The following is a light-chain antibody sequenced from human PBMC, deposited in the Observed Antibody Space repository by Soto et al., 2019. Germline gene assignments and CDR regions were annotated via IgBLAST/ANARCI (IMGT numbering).Light chain of an antibody. CDR3: QQYGSSLMYT. Sequence: EIVLTQSPGTLSLSPGEGATLSCRASRSVTSNFLAWYQQKPGQAPRLLIYGASSRASGIPDRFSGSGSGTDFTLTISRLEPDDFAVYYCQQYGSSLMYTFGQGTKLEIK. J-gene: IGKJ2*01. V-gene: IGKV3-20*01. CDR2: GAS. CDR1: RSVTSNF.